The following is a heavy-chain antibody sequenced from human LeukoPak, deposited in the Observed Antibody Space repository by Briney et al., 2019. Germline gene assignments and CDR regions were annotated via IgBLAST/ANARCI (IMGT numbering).Heavy chain of an antibody. V-gene: IGHV4-30-4*01. CDR3: ARAQPYCDILTGYYKPWGPYFDY. D-gene: IGHD3-9*01. J-gene: IGHJ4*02. CDR2: IYYSGST. CDR1: GGSISSGDYY. Sequence: SETLSLTCTVSGGSISSGDYYWSWIRQPPGKGLEWIGYIYYSGSTYYNPSLKSRVTISVDTSKNQFSLKLSSVTAADTAVYYCARAQPYCDILTGYYKPWGPYFDYWGQGTLVTVSS.